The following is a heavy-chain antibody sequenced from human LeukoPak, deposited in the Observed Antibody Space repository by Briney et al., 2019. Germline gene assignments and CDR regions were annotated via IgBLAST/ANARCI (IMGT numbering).Heavy chain of an antibody. Sequence: PGGSLRLSCAASGFSFSTYSMNWVRQAPGKGLEWVSSISSSSTYIYYADSVKGRSTISRDNAKNSLYLQMNSLRAEDTALYYCARDRTTVTTAYFHHRGQGTLVTVSS. D-gene: IGHD4-17*01. CDR3: ARDRTTVTTAYFHH. V-gene: IGHV3-21*01. CDR2: ISSSSTYI. CDR1: GFSFSTYS. J-gene: IGHJ1*01.